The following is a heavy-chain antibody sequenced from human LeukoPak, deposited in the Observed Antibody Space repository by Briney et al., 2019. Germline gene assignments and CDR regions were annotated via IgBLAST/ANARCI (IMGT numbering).Heavy chain of an antibody. D-gene: IGHD5-12*01. Sequence: GGSLRLSCAASGFTFGTYSMHWVRQAPGKGLEYVSAINGDGDNTFYANSVMGRFTISRDSSKNTLYLQMGSLRPEDMAVYYCARVNRGYDYWGQGTLVTVSS. CDR2: INGDGDNT. J-gene: IGHJ4*02. V-gene: IGHV3-64*01. CDR3: ARVNRGYDY. CDR1: GFTFGTYS.